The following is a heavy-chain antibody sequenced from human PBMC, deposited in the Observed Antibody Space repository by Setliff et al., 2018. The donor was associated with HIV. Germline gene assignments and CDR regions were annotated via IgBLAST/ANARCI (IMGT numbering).Heavy chain of an antibody. V-gene: IGHV4-39*07. J-gene: IGHJ5*02. Sequence: SETLSLTCSVSGGSISVNNYYWAWVRQPPGKGLEWIGSLHYSGNTYYNSSLKSRVTISLDTSKNQFSLKLGSVTAVDTAVYYCARVSLAARTAWFDPWGQGTLVTVSS. CDR3: ARVSLAARTAWFDP. CDR2: LHYSGNT. D-gene: IGHD6-6*01. CDR1: GGSISVNNYY.